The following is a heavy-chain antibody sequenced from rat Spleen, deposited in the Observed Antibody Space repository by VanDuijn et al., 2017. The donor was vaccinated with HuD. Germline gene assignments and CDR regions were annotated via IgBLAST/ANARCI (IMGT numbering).Heavy chain of an antibody. CDR1: GFTFSNYD. CDR2: ISNDGGNA. V-gene: IGHV5S13*01. D-gene: IGHD1-11*01. J-gene: IGHJ2*01. Sequence: EVQLVESGGGLVQPGRSLKLSCAASGFTFSNYDMAWVRQAPTKGLEWVASISNDGGNAYYRDSVKGRFTISRDNAKNTLYLQMDSLRSEDTATYYCATEGSGDWGQGVMVTVSS. CDR3: ATEGSGD.